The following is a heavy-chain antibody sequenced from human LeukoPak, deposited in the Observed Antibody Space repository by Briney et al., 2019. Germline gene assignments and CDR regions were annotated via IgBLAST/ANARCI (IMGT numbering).Heavy chain of an antibody. V-gene: IGHV1-69*05. CDR3: AREWELHLFDY. J-gene: IGHJ4*02. CDR2: IIPIFGTA. D-gene: IGHD1-26*01. CDR1: GGTFSSYA. Sequence: GASVKVSCKASGGTFSSYAISWVRQAPGQGLEWMGRIIPIFGTANYAQKFQGRVTITTDESTSTAYMALSSLRSEDTAVYYCAREWELHLFDYWGQGTLVTVSS.